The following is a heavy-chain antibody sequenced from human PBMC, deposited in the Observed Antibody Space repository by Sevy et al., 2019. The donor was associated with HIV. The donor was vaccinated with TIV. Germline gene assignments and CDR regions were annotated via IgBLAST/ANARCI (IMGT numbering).Heavy chain of an antibody. Sequence: GGSLRLSCAASGFTFSSYGMHWVRQAPGKGLEWVAVIWYDGSNKYYADSVKGRFTISIDNSKNTLYLQMNSLRAEDTAVYYCARGIAVAGDDAFDIWGQGTMVTVSS. D-gene: IGHD6-19*01. CDR3: ARGIAVAGDDAFDI. CDR1: GFTFSSYG. V-gene: IGHV3-33*01. CDR2: IWYDGSNK. J-gene: IGHJ3*02.